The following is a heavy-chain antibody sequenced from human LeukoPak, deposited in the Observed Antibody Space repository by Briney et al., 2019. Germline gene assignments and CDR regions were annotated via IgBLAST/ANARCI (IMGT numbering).Heavy chain of an antibody. D-gene: IGHD6-19*01. V-gene: IGHV4-59*01. CDR3: XXTSSGWYAGYDY. J-gene: IGHJ4*02. Sequence: PSETLSLTCTVSGGSISSYYWSWIRQPPGKGLEWIGYIYYSGSTNYNPSLKSRVTISVDTSKNQFSLKLSSVTAADTAVYYCXXTSSGWYAGYDYWGQGTLVTVSS. CDR2: IYYSGST. CDR1: GGSISSYY.